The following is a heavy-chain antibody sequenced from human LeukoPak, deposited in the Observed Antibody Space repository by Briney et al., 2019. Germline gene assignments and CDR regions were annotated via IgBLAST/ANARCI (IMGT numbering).Heavy chain of an antibody. J-gene: IGHJ3*02. CDR1: GGSISSGGYY. Sequence: PSETLSLTCTVSGGSISSGGYYWSWIRQHPGKGLEWIGYIYYSGSTYYNPSLKSRVTISVDTSKNQFSLKLSSVTAADTAVYYCARSQENTVTIAFDIWGQGTMVTVSS. CDR2: IYYSGST. CDR3: ARSQENTVTIAFDI. V-gene: IGHV4-31*03. D-gene: IGHD4-17*01.